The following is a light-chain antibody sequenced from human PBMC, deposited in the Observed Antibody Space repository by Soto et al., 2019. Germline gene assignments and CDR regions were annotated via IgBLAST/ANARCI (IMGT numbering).Light chain of an antibody. Sequence: IQMTQSPSSLSASVGDRVTMTCRASQDISNFLVWFQQRPGKVPKRLMYSANRLESGVPSRFSGSGSGTEFTLTISSLQPEDFATYYCLQHKSYPRTFGQGTKVDIK. CDR3: LQHKSYPRT. CDR2: SAN. CDR1: QDISNF. J-gene: IGKJ1*01. V-gene: IGKV1-17*03.